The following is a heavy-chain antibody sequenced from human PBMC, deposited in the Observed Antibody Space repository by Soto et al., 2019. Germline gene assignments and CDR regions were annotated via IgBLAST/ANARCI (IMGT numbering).Heavy chain of an antibody. D-gene: IGHD2-2*01. CDR2: ISYDGSNK. Sequence: QVQLVESGGGVVQPGRSLRLSRAASGFTFSSYGMHWVRQAPGKGLEWVAVISYDGSNKYYADSVKGRFTISRDNSKNTLYLQMNSLRAEDSAVYYCAKDLDYYALDYWGQGTLVTVSS. J-gene: IGHJ4*02. CDR3: AKDLDYYALDY. CDR1: GFTFSSYG. V-gene: IGHV3-30*18.